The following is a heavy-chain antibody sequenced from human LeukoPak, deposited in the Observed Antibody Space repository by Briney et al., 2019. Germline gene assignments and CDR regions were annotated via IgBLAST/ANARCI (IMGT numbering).Heavy chain of an antibody. J-gene: IGHJ3*02. D-gene: IGHD4-17*01. Sequence: GGSLRLSCAASGFTFSSYAMSWVRQAPGKGLEWVSAISGSGGSTYYADSVKGRFTISRDNSKNTLYLQMNRLRAEDTAVNYCAKVSGDYGAFDIWGQGTMVTVSS. CDR1: GFTFSSYA. CDR3: AKVSGDYGAFDI. CDR2: ISGSGGST. V-gene: IGHV3-23*01.